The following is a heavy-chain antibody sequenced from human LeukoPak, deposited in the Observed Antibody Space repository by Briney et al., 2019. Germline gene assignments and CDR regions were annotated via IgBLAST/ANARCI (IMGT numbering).Heavy chain of an antibody. CDR1: GYTFTGYY. CDR3: AMDIVATGWFDP. Sequence: ASVKVSCKASGYTFTGYYMHWVRQAPGQGLEWMGWINPNSGGTNYAQKFQGRVTMTRDTSISTAYMELSGLRSDDTAVYYCAMDIVATGWFDPWGQGTLVTVSS. CDR2: INPNSGGT. V-gene: IGHV1-2*02. J-gene: IGHJ5*02. D-gene: IGHD5-12*01.